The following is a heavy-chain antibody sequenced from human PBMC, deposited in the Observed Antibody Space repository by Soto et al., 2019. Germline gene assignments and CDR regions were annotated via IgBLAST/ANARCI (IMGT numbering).Heavy chain of an antibody. CDR1: GFTFSSYW. V-gene: IGHV3-74*01. J-gene: IGHJ4*02. CDR2: INSDGSST. Sequence: LRLSCAASGFTFSSYWMHWVRQAPGKGLVWVSRINSDGSSTSYADSVKGRFTISRDNAKNTLYLQMNSLRAEDTAVYYCARDEAMVVRYFDYWGQGTLVTVSS. D-gene: IGHD5-18*01. CDR3: ARDEAMVVRYFDY.